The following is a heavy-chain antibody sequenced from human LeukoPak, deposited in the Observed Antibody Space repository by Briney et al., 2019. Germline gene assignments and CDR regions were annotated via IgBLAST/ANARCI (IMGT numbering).Heavy chain of an antibody. V-gene: IGHV3-21*01. D-gene: IGHD3-10*01. Sequence: GGSLRLSCAASGFTFSSYSMNWVRQAPGKGLEWVSSIGSSSSYIYYADSVKGRFTVSRDNAKNSLYLQMNSLRAEDTAVYYCARDVVRGVISGGFDYWGQGTLVTVSS. CDR3: ARDVVRGVISGGFDY. J-gene: IGHJ4*02. CDR2: IGSSSSYI. CDR1: GFTFSSYS.